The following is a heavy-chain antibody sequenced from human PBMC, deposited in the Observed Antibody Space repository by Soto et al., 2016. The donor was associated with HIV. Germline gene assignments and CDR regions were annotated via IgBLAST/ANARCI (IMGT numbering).Heavy chain of an antibody. CDR2: IYHSGST. V-gene: IGHV4-4*02. J-gene: IGHJ4*02. CDR1: GGSISNNNW. CDR3: AREGYSGSGSYYFDY. Sequence: QVQLQESGPGLVKPSGTLSLTCAVSGGSISNNNWWSWVRQPPGKGLEWIGEIYHSGSTNYNPSLKSRVTISVDKSKNQFSLKLSSVTAADTAVYYCAREGYSGSGSYYFDYVGPGEPGSPSPQ. D-gene: IGHD3-10*01.